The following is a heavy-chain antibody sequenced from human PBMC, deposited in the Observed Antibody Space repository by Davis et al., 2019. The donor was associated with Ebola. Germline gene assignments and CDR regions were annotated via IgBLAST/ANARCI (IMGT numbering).Heavy chain of an antibody. J-gene: IGHJ5*02. Sequence: AASVKVSCKASGYTFTSYYMHWVRQAPGQGLEWMGIINPSGGSTSYAQKFQGRVTMTWDTSISTTYMDLRRLRSDDTAVYFCARDSTSARLRTWGQGTLVIVS. CDR1: GYTFTSYY. V-gene: IGHV1-46*01. D-gene: IGHD2/OR15-2a*01. CDR3: ARDSTSARLRT. CDR2: INPSGGST.